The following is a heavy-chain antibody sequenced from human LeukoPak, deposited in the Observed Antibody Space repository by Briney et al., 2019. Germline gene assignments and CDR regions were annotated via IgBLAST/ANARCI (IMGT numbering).Heavy chain of an antibody. D-gene: IGHD6-13*01. Sequence: GGSLRLSCAASGFTFSSYAMRWVRQAPGKGLEWVAVISYDGSNKYYADSVKGRFTISRDNSKNTLYLQMNSLRAEDTAVYYCASQGVPRIALDYWGQGTLATVSS. CDR2: ISYDGSNK. J-gene: IGHJ4*02. V-gene: IGHV3-30-3*01. CDR1: GFTFSSYA. CDR3: ASQGVPRIALDY.